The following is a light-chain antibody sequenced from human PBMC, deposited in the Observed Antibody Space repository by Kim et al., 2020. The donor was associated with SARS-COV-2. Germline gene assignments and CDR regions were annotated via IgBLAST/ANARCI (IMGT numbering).Light chain of an antibody. Sequence: EIVLTQSPGTLSLSPGERATLSCRASQSVSNNFLAWYQQKPGQAPRLLIYGASSRATGIPDRISGSGSGTDFTLTISRLEPEDFAVYYCQQYGSSSPLTFGGGTKVDIK. CDR3: QQYGSSSPLT. J-gene: IGKJ4*02. V-gene: IGKV3-20*01. CDR2: GAS. CDR1: QSVSNNF.